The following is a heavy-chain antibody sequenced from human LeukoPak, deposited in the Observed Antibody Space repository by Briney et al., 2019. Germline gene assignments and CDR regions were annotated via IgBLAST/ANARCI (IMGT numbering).Heavy chain of an antibody. CDR3: AAELWPRGYGDY. CDR1: GFTFTSSA. D-gene: IGHD5-18*01. CDR2: IVVGSGNT. J-gene: IGHJ4*02. V-gene: IGHV1-58*02. Sequence: ASVKISCKASGFTFTSSAMQWVRQARGQRLEWIGWIVVGSGNTNYAQKFQERVTITRDMSTSTAYMELSSLRSEDTAVYYCAAELWPRGYGDYWGQGTLVTVSS.